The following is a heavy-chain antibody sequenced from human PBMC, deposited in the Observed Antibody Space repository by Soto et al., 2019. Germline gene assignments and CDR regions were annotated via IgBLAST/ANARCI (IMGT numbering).Heavy chain of an antibody. Sequence: EVQLVDSGGDLVQPGGSLRLSCVASGFTFSDFDMYWVRQVTGKGLEWVAGIGTLFDTYYSDSVKGRFSIFRDNAKNSGTVGMNSLQPGDTAVYSCARGRPKDIHSSPPPTFDPWGQGTLVTVSS. J-gene: IGHJ5*02. CDR2: IGTLFDT. CDR3: ARGRPKDIHSSPPPTFDP. CDR1: GFTFSDFD. V-gene: IGHV3-13*01.